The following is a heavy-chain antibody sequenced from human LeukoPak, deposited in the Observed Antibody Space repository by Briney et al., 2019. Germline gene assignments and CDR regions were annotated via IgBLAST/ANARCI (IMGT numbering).Heavy chain of an antibody. V-gene: IGHV4-38-2*02. Sequence: PSETLSLTCTVSGYSISSGYYWGWIRQPPGKGLEWIGSIYHSGSTYYNPSLKSRVTISVDTSKNQFSLKLTSVTAADTAVYFCATLVSTRYYFDYWGQGTLVTVSS. CDR3: ATLVSTRYYFDY. D-gene: IGHD5/OR15-5a*01. J-gene: IGHJ4*02. CDR2: IYHSGST. CDR1: GYSISSGYY.